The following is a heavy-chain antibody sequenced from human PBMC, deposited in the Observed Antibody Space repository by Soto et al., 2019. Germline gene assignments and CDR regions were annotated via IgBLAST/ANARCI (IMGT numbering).Heavy chain of an antibody. CDR3: AKDRGAGDTSSLGLDV. V-gene: IGHV3-9*01. Sequence: EAQLVESGGGLVQPGRSLRLSCAASGFIFDDYTMHWVRQVPGKGLEWVSGISWNSVSVKYADSVKGRFTVSRDNAKSSVFLQRDRLRAADTALNYCAKDRGAGDTSSLGLDVWGQGTTVIVSS. CDR1: GFIFDDYT. J-gene: IGHJ6*02. D-gene: IGHD5-18*01. CDR2: ISWNSVSV.